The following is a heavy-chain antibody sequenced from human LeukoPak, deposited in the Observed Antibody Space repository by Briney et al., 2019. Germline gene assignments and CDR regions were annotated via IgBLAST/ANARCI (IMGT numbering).Heavy chain of an antibody. D-gene: IGHD4-17*01. CDR3: ARYGDARGLDY. J-gene: IGHJ4*02. CDR2: INHSGST. V-gene: IGHV4-34*01. CDR1: GGSFSGYY. Sequence: PSETLSLTCAVYGGSFSGYYWSWIRQPPGKGLEWIGEINHSGSTNYNPSLKSRVTISVDTSKNQFSLKLSSVTAADTAVYYCARYGDARGLDYWGQGTLVTVSS.